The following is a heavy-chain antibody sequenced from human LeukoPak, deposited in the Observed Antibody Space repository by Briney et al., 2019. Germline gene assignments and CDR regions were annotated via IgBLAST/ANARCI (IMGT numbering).Heavy chain of an antibody. CDR2: ISGSGGST. CDR1: GCTFSSYA. D-gene: IGHD3-10*01. CDR3: ANHGSRTYVFDY. Sequence: GGSLTLSCPASGCTFSSYALSWVRQAPGKGLEWVAGISGSGGSTYYAHTVKGRFTISSDNSNNTLYLQMNSLRADYTAVYYCANHGSRTYVFDYWGQGTLVTVSS. V-gene: IGHV3-23*01. J-gene: IGHJ4*02.